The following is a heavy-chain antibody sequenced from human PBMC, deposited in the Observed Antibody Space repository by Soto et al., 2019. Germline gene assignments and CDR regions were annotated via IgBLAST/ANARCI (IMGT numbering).Heavy chain of an antibody. D-gene: IGHD1-1*01. CDR2: ISDDGSTA. CDR1: GFTFSAYW. V-gene: IGHV3-74*01. CDR3: ARGPRVSSTGTGAH. Sequence: LRLSCAVSGFTFSAYWMHWVRQVPGKGLTWVSRISDDGSTATYADSVKGRFIISRDNAKNTLYLEMNTLRADDSGLYYCARGPRVSSTGTGAHWGRGTLVTVSS. J-gene: IGHJ4*02.